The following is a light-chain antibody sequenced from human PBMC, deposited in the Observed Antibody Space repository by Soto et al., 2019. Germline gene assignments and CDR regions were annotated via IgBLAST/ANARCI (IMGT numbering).Light chain of an antibody. CDR2: GNN. J-gene: IGLJ3*02. Sequence: QSVLTQPPSVSGAPGQRVTISCTGSSSNIGAGYDVHWYQQLPGTAPKVLIYGNNNRPSGVPDRVSGSKSGTSDSLAITGLQAEDEADYYCQSYDSVLSEDVLFGGGTKLTVL. CDR3: QSYDSVLSEDVL. CDR1: SSNIGAGYD. V-gene: IGLV1-40*01.